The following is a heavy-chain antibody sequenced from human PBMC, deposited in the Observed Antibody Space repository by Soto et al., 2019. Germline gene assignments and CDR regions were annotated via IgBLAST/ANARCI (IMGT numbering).Heavy chain of an antibody. V-gene: IGHV3-23*01. CDR3: AKKGLGSLKTFCSGSGCHYAFDI. Sequence: EVQLLESGGGLVQPGGSLRLSCAASGFTFTNYAMSWVRQAPGKGLEWVSTISGGGDGTYYADSVKGHFTISRDNSKNTLYLQTTSLRVEDTAIYYCAKKGLGSLKTFCSGSGCHYAFDIWGQGTMVTVSS. CDR2: ISGGGDGT. D-gene: IGHD6-19*01. CDR1: GFTFTNYA. J-gene: IGHJ3*02.